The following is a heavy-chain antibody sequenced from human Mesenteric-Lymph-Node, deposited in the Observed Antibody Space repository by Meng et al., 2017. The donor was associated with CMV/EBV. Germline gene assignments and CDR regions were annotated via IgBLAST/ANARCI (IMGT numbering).Heavy chain of an antibody. CDR3: ARGGAAHSYTNRNFFDY. CDR2: IIPLNGRV. V-gene: IGHV1-69*06. D-gene: IGHD1-26*01. CDR1: DTFSSYA. J-gene: IGHJ4*02. Sequence: DTFSSYAVNWVRQAPGQGLEWLGGIIPLNGRVNYAQKFQGRVTITADKSTSTSYMDLSSLRSEDTAKYYCARGGAAHSYTNRNFFDYWGQGTLVTVSS.